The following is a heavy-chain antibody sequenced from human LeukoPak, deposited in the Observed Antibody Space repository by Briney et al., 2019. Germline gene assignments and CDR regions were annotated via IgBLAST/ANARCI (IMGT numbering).Heavy chain of an antibody. J-gene: IGHJ6*03. Sequence: SETLSLTCAVYGGSFSGYYWSWIRQPPGKGLEWIGEVNHSGSTNYNPSLKSRVTISVDTSKNQFSLKLSSVTAADTAVYYCARGLKVGAHYYMDVWGKGTTVTVSS. D-gene: IGHD1-26*01. CDR2: VNHSGST. CDR3: ARGLKVGAHYYMDV. V-gene: IGHV4-34*01. CDR1: GGSFSGYY.